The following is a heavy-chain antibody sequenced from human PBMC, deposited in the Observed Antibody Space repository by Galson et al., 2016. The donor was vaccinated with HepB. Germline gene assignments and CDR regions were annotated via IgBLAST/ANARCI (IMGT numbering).Heavy chain of an antibody. V-gene: IGHV3-30*18. D-gene: IGHD5-18*01. CDR1: GFTFSNYV. CDR3: AKDLQKNSYGFHYFDY. CDR2: ISYDGYNM. J-gene: IGHJ4*02. Sequence: SLRLSCAASGFTFSNYVMHWVRQAPGKGLEWVAVISYDGYNMYYADSVRGRFTISRDNSKDTLFLQMKNLRAEDTAVYYCAKDLQKNSYGFHYFDYWGQGTLVTVPS.